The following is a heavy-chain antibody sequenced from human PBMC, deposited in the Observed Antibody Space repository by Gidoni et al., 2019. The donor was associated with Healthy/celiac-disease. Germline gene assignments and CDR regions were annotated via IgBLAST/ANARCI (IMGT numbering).Heavy chain of an antibody. J-gene: IGHJ6*02. CDR3: ARDRLNYYDSSGYYYYYGMDV. V-gene: IGHV3-53*04. Sequence: EVQLVESGGGLVQPGGSLRLSCAASGFTVSSNYMSWVRQAPGKGLEWVSVIYSGGSTYYADSVKGRFTISRHNSKNTLYLQMNSLRAEDTAVYYCARDRLNYYDSSGYYYYYGMDVWGQGTTVTVSS. CDR1: GFTVSSNY. D-gene: IGHD3-22*01. CDR2: IYSGGST.